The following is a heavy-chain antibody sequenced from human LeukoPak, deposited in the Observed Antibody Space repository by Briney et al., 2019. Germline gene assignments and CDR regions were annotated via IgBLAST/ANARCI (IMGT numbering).Heavy chain of an antibody. CDR1: GFTFSSYS. V-gene: IGHV3-48*04. CDR3: ARAFSSGWFDY. D-gene: IGHD6-19*01. Sequence: GGSLRLSCAASGFTFSSYSMNWVRQAPGKGLEWVSSISSSGSVIYYADSVKGRFTISRDNAKNSLYLQINSLRAEDTAIYYCARAFSSGWFDYWGQGTLVTVSS. CDR2: ISSSGSVI. J-gene: IGHJ4*02.